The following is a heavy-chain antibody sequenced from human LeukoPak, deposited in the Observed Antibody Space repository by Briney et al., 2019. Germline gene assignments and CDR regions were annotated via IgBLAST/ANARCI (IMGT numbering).Heavy chain of an antibody. CDR2: ISSDGSST. J-gene: IGHJ4*02. D-gene: IGHD5-12*01. CDR1: GFTFSNYW. Sequence: GGSLRLSRAASGFTFSNYWMHWVRQAPGKGLVWVPRISSDGSSTSYADSVKGRFTISRDNAKNTLYLQMNSLRAEDTAVYYCARTAYSDYSLGFWGQGTLVTVSS. CDR3: ARTAYSDYSLGF. V-gene: IGHV3-74*01.